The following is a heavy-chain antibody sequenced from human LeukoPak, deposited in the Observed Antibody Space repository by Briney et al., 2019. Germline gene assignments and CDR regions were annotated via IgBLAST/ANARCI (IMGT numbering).Heavy chain of an antibody. J-gene: IGHJ4*02. CDR3: ARAFRSGSYIDY. Sequence: PSETLSLTCTVSGGSISSYYWSWLRPPPGKGLEWIGYIYYSGSTNYNPSLTSRVTISVNTSKNQFSLKLSSVTAADTTVYYCARAFRSGSYIDYWGQGTLVTVSS. V-gene: IGHV4-59*01. CDR2: IYYSGST. D-gene: IGHD3-3*01. CDR1: GGSISSYY.